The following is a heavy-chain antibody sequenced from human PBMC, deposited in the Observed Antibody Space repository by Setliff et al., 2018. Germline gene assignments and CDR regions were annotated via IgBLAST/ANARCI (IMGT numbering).Heavy chain of an antibody. CDR3: TREASVDFWSGYPYYYYMDV. CDR1: GFTFSNYG. CDR2: IRSKAYGGTT. V-gene: IGHV3-49*04. Sequence: GGSLRLSCVASGFTFSNYGIHWVRQAPGKGLEWVGFIRSKAYGGTTEYAASVKGRFTISRDDSKSIAYLQMNSLKTEDTAVYYCTREASVDFWSGYPYYYYMDVWGKGTTVTVSS. J-gene: IGHJ6*03. D-gene: IGHD3-3*01.